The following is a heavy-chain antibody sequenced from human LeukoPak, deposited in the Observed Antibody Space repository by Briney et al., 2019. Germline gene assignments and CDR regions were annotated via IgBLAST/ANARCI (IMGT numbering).Heavy chain of an antibody. V-gene: IGHV1-18*01. CDR3: ARASPRDYGGNSGDY. CDR2: ISAYNGNT. J-gene: IGHJ4*02. Sequence: ASVKVSCKASGYTFTSYGISWVRQAPGQGLEWMGWISAYNGNTNYAQKLQGRVTMTTDTSTSTAYMELRSLRSDDTAVYYCARASPRDYGGNSGDYWGQGTLVTVSS. D-gene: IGHD4-23*01. CDR1: GYTFTSYG.